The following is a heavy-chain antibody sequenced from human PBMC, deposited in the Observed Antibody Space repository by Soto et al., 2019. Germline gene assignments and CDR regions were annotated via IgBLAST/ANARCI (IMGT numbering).Heavy chain of an antibody. Sequence: QVQLVQSGAEVKKPGASVKVSCKASGYNFSGYYIHWVRQVPGQGLEWMGFINPNSGGTNYAHKFQGRVTMTRDMSVSAGHMELDSRRSDDMAIYFCGRGVGVAAASNLYYFDYWGQGTLVTVSS. CDR3: GRGVGVAAASNLYYFDY. V-gene: IGHV1-2*07. CDR1: GYNFSGYY. D-gene: IGHD6-19*01. CDR2: INPNSGGT. J-gene: IGHJ4*02.